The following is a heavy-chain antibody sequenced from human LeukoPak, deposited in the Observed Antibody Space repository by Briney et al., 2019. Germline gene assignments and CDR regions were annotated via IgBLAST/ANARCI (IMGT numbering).Heavy chain of an antibody. CDR2: IYTSGST. J-gene: IGHJ4*02. CDR1: GGSISSNY. Sequence: SETLSLTCTVSGGSISSNYWSWIRQPAGKGLEWIGRIYTSGSTNYSPSLKSRATLSVDTSRNQFSLRLSSVTAADTAVYYCARDGRGYASSCYFDMWGQGTLVTVSS. D-gene: IGHD6-13*01. CDR3: ARDGRGYASSCYFDM. V-gene: IGHV4-4*07.